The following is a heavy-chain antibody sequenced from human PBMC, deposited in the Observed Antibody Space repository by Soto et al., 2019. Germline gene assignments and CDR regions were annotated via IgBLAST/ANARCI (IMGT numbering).Heavy chain of an antibody. CDR3: AKDLQSYGNYDYYCYGMDV. CDR2: ISYDGTNK. J-gene: IGHJ6*02. V-gene: IGHV3-30*18. CDR1: GFTFSTYG. Sequence: QVQLVESGGGEVQPGRSLTISCAASGFTFSTYGMPWVRQTPGKGLEWGAVISYDGTNKFYSDSVKGRFTISRDNFKNTLTQQMNSLRADDTAIYSCAKDLQSYGNYDYYCYGMDVWGLGTRVTVSS. D-gene: IGHD4-4*01.